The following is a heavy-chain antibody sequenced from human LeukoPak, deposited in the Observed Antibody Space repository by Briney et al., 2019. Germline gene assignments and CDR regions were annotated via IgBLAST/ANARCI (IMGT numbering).Heavy chain of an antibody. CDR2: TSYDGSNK. D-gene: IGHD5-18*01. CDR3: ARARSSYGYGDAFDI. CDR1: GFTFSSYR. J-gene: IGHJ3*02. V-gene: IGHV3-30*03. Sequence: GGSLRLSCAASGFTFSSYRMHWVRQAPGKGLEWVAVTSYDGSNKYYADSVKGRFTISRDNSKNTLYLQMNSLRAEDTAVYYCARARSSYGYGDAFDIWGQGTMVTVSS.